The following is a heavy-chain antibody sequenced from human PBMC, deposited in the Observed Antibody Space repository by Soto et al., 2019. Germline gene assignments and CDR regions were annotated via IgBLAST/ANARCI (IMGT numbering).Heavy chain of an antibody. CDR2: IYHSGST. D-gene: IGHD4-17*01. CDR1: GGSISSGGYS. V-gene: IGHV4-30-2*01. J-gene: IGHJ4*02. CDR3: ARGGTVTTLVDY. Sequence: QLQLQESGSGLVKPSQTLSLTCAVSGGSISSGGYSWSWIRQPPGKGLEWIGYIYHSGSTYYNPHLRSRDTLPVDRSRNQFSLKLSSVTAADTAVYYCARGGTVTTLVDYWGQGTLVTVSS.